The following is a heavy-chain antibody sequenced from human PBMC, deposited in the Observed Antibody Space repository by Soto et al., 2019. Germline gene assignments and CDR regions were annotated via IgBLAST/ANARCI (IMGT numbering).Heavy chain of an antibody. CDR1: GGSVSSSSYY. D-gene: IGHD1-26*01. CDR2: IYYSGST. Sequence: QVQLQESGPGLVKPSETLSLTCTVSGGSVSSSSYYWSWIRQPPGKGLEWIGYIYYSGSTNYNPSLKRRVTISVDTSKNQFSLKLSSVTAADTAVYYCARAPTSYSGSYPFDYWGQGTLVTVSS. J-gene: IGHJ4*02. V-gene: IGHV4-61*01. CDR3: ARAPTSYSGSYPFDY.